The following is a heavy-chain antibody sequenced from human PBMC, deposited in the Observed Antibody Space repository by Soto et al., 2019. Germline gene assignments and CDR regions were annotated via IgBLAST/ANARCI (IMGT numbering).Heavy chain of an antibody. J-gene: IGHJ4*02. Sequence: QVQLVESGGGVVQPGRSLRLSCAASGFTFSSYGMHWVRQAPGKGLEWVAVISYDGSNKYYADSVKGRFTISRGKSKNALYLQRHSLRAEDTAVYYCAKGLGPMLLVPAAIFDYWGQGTVVSVSS. CDR2: ISYDGSNK. D-gene: IGHD2-2*01. CDR3: AKGLGPMLLVPAAIFDY. CDR1: GFTFSSYG. V-gene: IGHV3-30*18.